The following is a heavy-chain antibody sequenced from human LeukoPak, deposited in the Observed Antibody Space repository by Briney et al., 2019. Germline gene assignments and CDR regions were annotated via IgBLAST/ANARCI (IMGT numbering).Heavy chain of an antibody. CDR2: INHSGST. V-gene: IGHV4-34*01. D-gene: IGHD6-13*01. CDR1: GGSFSGYY. CDR3: AIAAAVLDY. Sequence: SETLSLTCAVYGGSFSGYYWSLILQPPWKGLEWIGEINHSGSTNYNPSLKSRVTISVDTSKNQFSLKLSSVTAADTAVYYCAIAAAVLDYWGQGTLVTVSS. J-gene: IGHJ4*02.